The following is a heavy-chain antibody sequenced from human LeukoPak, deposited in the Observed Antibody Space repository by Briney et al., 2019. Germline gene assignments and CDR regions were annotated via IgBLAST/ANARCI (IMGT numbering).Heavy chain of an antibody. CDR2: ISAYNGNT. CDR3: ATRNFNCSGGSCYSNWFDP. V-gene: IGHV1-18*01. Sequence: EASVTVSCKASGYTFTSYGISWVRQAPGQGLEWMGWISAYNGNTNYAQKLQGRVTMTTDTSTSTAYMELRSLRSDDTAVYYCATRNFNCSGGSCYSNWFDPWGQGTLVTVSS. D-gene: IGHD2-15*01. J-gene: IGHJ5*02. CDR1: GYTFTSYG.